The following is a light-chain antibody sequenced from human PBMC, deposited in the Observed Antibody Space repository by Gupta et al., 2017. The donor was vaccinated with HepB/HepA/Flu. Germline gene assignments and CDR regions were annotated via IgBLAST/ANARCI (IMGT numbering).Light chain of an antibody. CDR2: QDS. CDR1: KLGDKY. J-gene: IGLJ2*01. CDR3: QAWDSSTYVV. V-gene: IGLV3-1*01. Sequence: SYELPQPPSVSVSPGQTASITCSGDKLGDKYACWYQQKPGQSPLLVIYQDSKRPSGIPERFSGSNSGNTATLTISGTQAMDEADYYCQAWDSSTYVVFGGGTKLTVL.